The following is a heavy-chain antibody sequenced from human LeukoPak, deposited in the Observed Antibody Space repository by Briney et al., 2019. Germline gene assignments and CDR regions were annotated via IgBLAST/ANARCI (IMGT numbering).Heavy chain of an antibody. J-gene: IGHJ4*02. CDR3: ARESKGRSKIDY. V-gene: IGHV3-48*03. D-gene: IGHD4-17*01. CDR2: ISSSGSTI. Sequence: GGSLRLSCAASGLTFSSYEMNWVRQAPGKGLEWVSYISSSGSTIYYADSVKGRFTISRDNAKNSLYLQMNSLRAEDTSVYYCARESKGRSKIDYWGQGTLVTVSS. CDR1: GLTFSSYE.